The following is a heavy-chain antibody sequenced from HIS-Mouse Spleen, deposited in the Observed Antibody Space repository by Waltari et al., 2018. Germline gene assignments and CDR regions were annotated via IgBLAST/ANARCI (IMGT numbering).Heavy chain of an antibody. D-gene: IGHD3-3*01. CDR1: GGSISSGGYY. J-gene: IGHJ5*02. CDR2: IYYRGST. Sequence: QVQLQESGPGLVKPSQTLSLTCTVSGGSISSGGYYWSWIRQHPGKGLEGMGYIYYRGSTYANPSLKGRVTISVDTSKNQFALKLSSVTAADTAVYYCARSPYYDFWSGYSDNWFDPWGQGTLVTVSS. CDR3: ARSPYYDFWSGYSDNWFDP. V-gene: IGHV4-31*03.